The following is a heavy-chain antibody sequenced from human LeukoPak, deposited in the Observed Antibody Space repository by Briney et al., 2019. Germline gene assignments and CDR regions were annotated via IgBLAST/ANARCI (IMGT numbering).Heavy chain of an antibody. CDR1: GFTFRSYA. V-gene: IGHV3-30*04. D-gene: IGHD6-19*01. Sequence: GSLRLSCAASGFTFRSYAMHWVRQAPGKGLEWVAIIDSDGSNHFYADSVKGRFTVSRDNSQNTLYLQMNSLRADDVAVYYCAREGPVAVAGIYDYWGQGTLVTVSS. CDR3: AREGPVAVAGIYDY. J-gene: IGHJ4*02. CDR2: IDSDGSNH.